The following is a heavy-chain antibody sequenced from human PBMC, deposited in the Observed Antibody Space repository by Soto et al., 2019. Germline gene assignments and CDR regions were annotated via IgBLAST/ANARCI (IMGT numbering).Heavy chain of an antibody. V-gene: IGHV1-2*02. Sequence: ASVKVSCKXSGYTFTGYYMHWVRQAPGQGLEWMGWINPNSGGTNYAQKFQGGVTMTRDTSISTAYMEPSRLRSDDTAVYYCARGGVQWLVLINWFDPWGQGTLVTVSS. CDR2: INPNSGGT. J-gene: IGHJ5*02. CDR3: ARGGVQWLVLINWFDP. D-gene: IGHD6-19*01. CDR1: GYTFTGYY.